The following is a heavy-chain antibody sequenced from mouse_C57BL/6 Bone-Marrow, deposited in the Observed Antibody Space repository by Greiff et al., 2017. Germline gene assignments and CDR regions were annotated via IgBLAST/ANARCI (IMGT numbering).Heavy chain of an antibody. CDR2: IDPSDSET. CDR3: ARVTTVVRISYYAMDY. CDR1: GYTFTSYW. V-gene: IGHV1-52*01. D-gene: IGHD1-1*01. Sequence: QVQLQQPGAELVRPGSSVKLSCKASGYTFTSYWMHWVKQRPIQGLEWIGNIDPSDSETHYNQKFKDKATLTVDKSSSTAYMQLSSLTSEDSAVYYCARVTTVVRISYYAMDYWGQGTSVTVSS. J-gene: IGHJ4*01.